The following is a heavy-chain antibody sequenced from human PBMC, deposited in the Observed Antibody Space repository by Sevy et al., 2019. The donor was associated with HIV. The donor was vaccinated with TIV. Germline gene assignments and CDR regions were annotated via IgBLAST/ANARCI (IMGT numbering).Heavy chain of an antibody. Sequence: ASVKVSCKASGYTFTTYGISWVRQAPGQGLEWMGWIGAYNGNTNYAQKFQGRVTMTTDTSTSTAYMELRSLISDDAAVYFCARGSSVWYMHFDYWGQGTLVTVSS. V-gene: IGHV1-18*01. CDR1: GYTFTTYG. J-gene: IGHJ4*02. CDR2: IGAYNGNT. CDR3: ARGSSVWYMHFDY. D-gene: IGHD6-19*01.